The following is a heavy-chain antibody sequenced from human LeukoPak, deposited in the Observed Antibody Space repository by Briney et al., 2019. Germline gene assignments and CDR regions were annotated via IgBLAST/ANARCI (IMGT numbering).Heavy chain of an antibody. CDR3: ARDDAPPYGGNSDGFDY. Sequence: GGSLRLSCAASGFTFSSYAMSWVRQAPGKGLEWVSAISGSGGSTYYADSVKGRFTISRDNSKNTLYLQMNSLRAEDTAVYYCARDDAPPYGGNSDGFDYWGQGTLVTVSS. CDR2: ISGSGGST. J-gene: IGHJ4*02. V-gene: IGHV3-23*01. CDR1: GFTFSSYA. D-gene: IGHD4-23*01.